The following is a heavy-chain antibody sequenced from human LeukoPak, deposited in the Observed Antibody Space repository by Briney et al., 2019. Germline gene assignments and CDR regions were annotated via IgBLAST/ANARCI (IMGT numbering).Heavy chain of an antibody. CDR1: GGSISSSNYY. V-gene: IGHV4-39*07. Sequence: PSETLSLTCTVSGGSISSSNYYWGWIRQPPGKGLEWIGSIYYSGSTYYNPPLKSRVTISVDTSKNQFSLKLSSVTAADTAVYYCARDRGAVLRYFDWLFGYWGQGTLVTVSS. CDR2: IYYSGST. J-gene: IGHJ4*02. D-gene: IGHD3-9*01. CDR3: ARDRGAVLRYFDWLFGY.